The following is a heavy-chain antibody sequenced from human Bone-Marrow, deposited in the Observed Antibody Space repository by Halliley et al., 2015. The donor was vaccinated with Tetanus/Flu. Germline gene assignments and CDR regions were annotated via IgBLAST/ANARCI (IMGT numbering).Heavy chain of an antibody. CDR1: GFTVTGHW. D-gene: IGHD3-10*01. V-gene: IGHV3-74*03. CDR2: VNTDGTIT. J-gene: IGHJ6*02. CDR3: ARKAPTGVGSRKFSGLDV. Sequence: SLRLSCVASGFTVTGHWIHWVRQSPGKGLEWVSRVNTDGTITAYADSVIGRFTISRDTARNTYFLEMTTLTVEDSAVYYCARKAPTGVGSRKFSGLDVWAQGPTVIVSS.